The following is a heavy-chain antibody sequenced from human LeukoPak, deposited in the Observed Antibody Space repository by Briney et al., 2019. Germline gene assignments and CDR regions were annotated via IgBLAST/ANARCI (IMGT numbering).Heavy chain of an antibody. D-gene: IGHD3-22*01. V-gene: IGHV4-59*08. CDR1: GGSVSSYY. Sequence: SETLSLTCTVSGGSVSSYYWSWIRQPPGRGLEWIGYIYYSGSTNYNPSLKSRVTISGDTSKNQFSLKLSSVTAADTAVYYCVRHEYYYDSSGLNDAFDIWGQGTMVTVSS. CDR2: IYYSGST. J-gene: IGHJ3*02. CDR3: VRHEYYYDSSGLNDAFDI.